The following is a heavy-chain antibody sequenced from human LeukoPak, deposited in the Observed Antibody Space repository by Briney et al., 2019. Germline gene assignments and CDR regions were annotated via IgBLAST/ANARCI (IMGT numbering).Heavy chain of an antibody. CDR3: ARALMVYASYLDAFDI. CDR1: GGSFSGYY. D-gene: IGHD2-8*01. CDR2: INHSGST. J-gene: IGHJ3*02. Sequence: SETLSLTCAVYGGSFSGYYWSWIRQPPGKGLEWIGEINHSGSTNYNPSLKSRVTISVDTSKNQFSLKLSSVTAADTAVYYCARALMVYASYLDAFDIWGQGTMVTVSS. V-gene: IGHV4-34*01.